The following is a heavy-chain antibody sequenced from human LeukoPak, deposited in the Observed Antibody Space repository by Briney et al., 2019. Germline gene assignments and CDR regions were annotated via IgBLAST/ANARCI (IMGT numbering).Heavy chain of an antibody. CDR2: INHSGST. V-gene: IGHV4-34*01. J-gene: IGHJ4*02. Sequence: SETLSLTCAVYGGSFSGCYWSWIRQPPGKGLEWIGEINHSGSTNYNPSLKSRVTISVDTSKNQFSLKLSSVTAADTALYYCARQVAAAGRIHDYWGQGTLVTVSS. CDR1: GGSFSGCY. CDR3: ARQVAAAGRIHDY. D-gene: IGHD6-13*01.